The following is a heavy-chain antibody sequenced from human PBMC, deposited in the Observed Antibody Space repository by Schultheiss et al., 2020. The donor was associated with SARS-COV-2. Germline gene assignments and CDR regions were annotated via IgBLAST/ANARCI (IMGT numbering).Heavy chain of an antibody. D-gene: IGHD5-18*01. CDR2: ISACNGNT. V-gene: IGHV1-18*04. J-gene: IGHJ6*03. CDR3: ARANRDSYGYRSAFYYYMDV. CDR1: GYTFTSYG. Sequence: ASVKVSCKASGYTFTSYGISWVRQAPGQGLEWMGWISACNGNTNYAQKLQGRVTMTTDTSTSTAYMELRSLRSDDTAVYYCARANRDSYGYRSAFYYYMDVWGKGTTVTVSS.